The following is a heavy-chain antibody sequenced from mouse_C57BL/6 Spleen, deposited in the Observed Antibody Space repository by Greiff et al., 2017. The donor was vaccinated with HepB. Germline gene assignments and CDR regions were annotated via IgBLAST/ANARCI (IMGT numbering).Heavy chain of an antibody. J-gene: IGHJ3*01. Sequence: EVKLQESGPGLVKPSQSLSLTCSVTGYSITSGYYWNWIRQFPGNKLEWMGYISYDGSNNYNPSLKNRISITRDTSKNQFFLKLNSVTTEDTATYYCARENSNYQFAYWGQGTLVTVSA. CDR2: ISYDGSN. CDR3: ARENSNYQFAY. D-gene: IGHD2-5*01. V-gene: IGHV3-6*01. CDR1: GYSITSGYY.